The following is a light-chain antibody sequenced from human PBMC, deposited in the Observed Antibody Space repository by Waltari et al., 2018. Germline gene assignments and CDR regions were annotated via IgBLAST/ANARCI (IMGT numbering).Light chain of an antibody. V-gene: IGKV1-5*03. J-gene: IGKJ1*01. CDR1: QHIVTW. CDR2: KAS. Sequence: DIQMTQSPSTLSASVGDRVTITCRASQHIVTWLTWYQQKPGKAPKVLIYKASNVKSGVPSRFSGSGSGTEFTLTINSLQPDDFATYYCQQYNTYWTFGQGTKVEIK. CDR3: QQYNTYWT.